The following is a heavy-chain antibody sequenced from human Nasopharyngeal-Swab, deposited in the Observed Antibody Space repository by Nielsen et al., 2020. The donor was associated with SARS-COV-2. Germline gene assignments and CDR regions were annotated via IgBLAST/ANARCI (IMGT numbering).Heavy chain of an antibody. CDR3: ARVAVVVPAASLWGYFDY. D-gene: IGHD2-2*01. Sequence: LRLSCTVSGGSISTGDFFWSWIRQPPGKGLEWIGYISYSGNTYYNPSFKSRVTISVDTSENQFSLKLSSLTAADTAVYYCARVAVVVPAASLWGYFDYWGQGTLVTVSS. V-gene: IGHV4-30-4*01. CDR2: ISYSGNT. J-gene: IGHJ4*02. CDR1: GGSISTGDFF.